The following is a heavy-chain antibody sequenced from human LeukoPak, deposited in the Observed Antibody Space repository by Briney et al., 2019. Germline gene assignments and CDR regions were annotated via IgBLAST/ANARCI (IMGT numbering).Heavy chain of an antibody. CDR3: ARFSQMPTKNSSGIHYFDY. D-gene: IGHD3-22*01. Sequence: SETLSLTCTVSGGSISSYYWSWIRQPPGKGLEWIGYIYYSGSTNYNPSLKSRVTISVDTSKNQFSLKLSSVTAADTAVYYCARFSQMPTKNSSGIHYFDYWGQGTLVTVSS. CDR2: IYYSGST. J-gene: IGHJ4*02. CDR1: GGSISSYY. V-gene: IGHV4-59*01.